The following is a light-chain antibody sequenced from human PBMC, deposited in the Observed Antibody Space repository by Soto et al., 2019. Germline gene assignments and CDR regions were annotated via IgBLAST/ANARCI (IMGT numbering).Light chain of an antibody. J-gene: IGLJ2*01. Sequence: QSALTQPASVSGSPGQSITISCTGTSSDVGGSNYVSWYQQHPGKAPKLLIFEVSNRPSGVSNRFSGSKSGNTASLTISGLQAEDEADYYCSSYTGSTLVLFGGGTKVTVL. CDR2: EVS. V-gene: IGLV2-14*01. CDR3: SSYTGSTLVL. CDR1: SSDVGGSNY.